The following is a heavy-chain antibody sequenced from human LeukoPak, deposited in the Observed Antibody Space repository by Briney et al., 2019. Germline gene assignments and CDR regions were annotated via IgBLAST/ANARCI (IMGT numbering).Heavy chain of an antibody. Sequence: AGGSLRLSCAASGFTFDDYAMHWVRQAPGKGLVWVSRINSDGSSTSYADSVKGRFTISRDNAKNTLYLQMNSLRAEDTAVYYCARAGGVSYLSLPDYWGQGTLVTVSS. D-gene: IGHD1-26*01. J-gene: IGHJ4*02. CDR1: GFTFDDYA. CDR3: ARAGGVSYLSLPDY. CDR2: INSDGSST. V-gene: IGHV3-74*01.